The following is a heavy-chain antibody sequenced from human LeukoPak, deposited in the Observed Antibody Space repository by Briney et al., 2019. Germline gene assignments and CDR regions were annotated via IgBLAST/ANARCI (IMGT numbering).Heavy chain of an antibody. D-gene: IGHD6-25*01. CDR2: ISPDGSTT. CDR3: ARYSSGWPGYFDY. J-gene: IGHJ4*02. Sequence: PGGSLRLSCAASGFTFSRYWMHWVRQAPGKGLMWVSRISPDGSTTLYADSVKGRFTISRDDAKNSLYLQMNSLRAEDTAVYYCARYSSGWPGYFDYWGQGTLVTVSS. V-gene: IGHV3-74*03. CDR1: GFTFSRYW.